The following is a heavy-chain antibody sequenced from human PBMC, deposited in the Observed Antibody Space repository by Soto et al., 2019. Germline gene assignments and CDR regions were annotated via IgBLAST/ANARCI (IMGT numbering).Heavy chain of an antibody. Sequence: SVKVSCKASGYTFTGDYMPWVRQAPGQGLEGMGWINPNSGGTNYAQKLQGRVTMTRDTSISTAYMELSRLRSDDTAVYYCARDGSVVRGVIKYYYGMDVWGQGTTVTVSS. CDR2: INPNSGGT. D-gene: IGHD3-10*01. J-gene: IGHJ6*02. CDR3: ARDGSVVRGVIKYYYGMDV. V-gene: IGHV1-2*02. CDR1: GYTFTGDY.